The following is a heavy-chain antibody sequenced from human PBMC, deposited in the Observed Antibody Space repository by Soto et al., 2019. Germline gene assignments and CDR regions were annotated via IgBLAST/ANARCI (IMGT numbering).Heavy chain of an antibody. V-gene: IGHV4-59*08. CDR1: GGSIRNYY. Sequence: SETLSLTCTVSGGSIRNYYWSWIRQPPGKGLEWIGYIYYSGSTNYNPSLKSRVTITIDTSKNQFSLKLNSVTAADTAVYYCASRVAIYLMGFSGKGTTVIVSS. D-gene: IGHD2-2*01. CDR3: ASRVAIYLMGF. CDR2: IYYSGST. J-gene: IGHJ6*03.